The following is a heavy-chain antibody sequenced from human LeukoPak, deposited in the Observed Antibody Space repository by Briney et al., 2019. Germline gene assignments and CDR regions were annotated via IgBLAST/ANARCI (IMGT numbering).Heavy chain of an antibody. J-gene: IGHJ4*02. D-gene: IGHD6-13*01. CDR3: AKDPRTAAAYYFDF. V-gene: IGHV3-30*04. Sequence: GGSLRLSCAASGFTFSSYAMHWVRQAPGKGLEWVSDISKDGRDKHHADSVKGRFTISRDNSKNTLYLQMDSLRAEDTAVYFCAKDPRTAAAYYFDFWGQGILVTVSS. CDR1: GFTFSSYA. CDR2: ISKDGRDK.